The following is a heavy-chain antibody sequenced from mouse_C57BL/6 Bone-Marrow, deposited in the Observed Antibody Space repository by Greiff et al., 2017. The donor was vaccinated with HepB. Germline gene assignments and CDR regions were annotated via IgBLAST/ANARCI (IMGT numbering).Heavy chain of an antibody. D-gene: IGHD1-1*01. CDR3: VCGSSFYFDY. J-gene: IGHJ2*01. CDR1: GFTFSDYG. V-gene: IGHV5-17*01. CDR2: ISSGSSTI. Sequence: EVKLMEPGGGLVKPGGSLKLSCAASGFTFSDYGMHWVRQAPEKGLEWVAYISSGSSTIYYADTVKGRFTISRDNAKNTLFLQMTSLRSEDTAMYYCVCGSSFYFDYWGQGTTLTVSS.